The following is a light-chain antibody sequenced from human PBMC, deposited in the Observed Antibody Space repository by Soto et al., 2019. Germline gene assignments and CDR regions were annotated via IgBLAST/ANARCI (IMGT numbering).Light chain of an antibody. V-gene: IGKV3-20*01. CDR2: GAY. J-gene: IGKJ1*01. Sequence: EILMTQSPATLSVSRGERATLSCTASESVMRNYLAWYQHKPGQSPRLLIYGAYSRATGIPDRFSGSGYGTAFNLTVSRLEPEDFAVYYCQQYVVSPGTFGQGTKVDIK. CDR3: QQYVVSPGT. CDR1: ESVMRNY.